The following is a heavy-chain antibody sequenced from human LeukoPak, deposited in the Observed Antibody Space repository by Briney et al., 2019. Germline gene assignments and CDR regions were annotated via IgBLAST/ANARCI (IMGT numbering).Heavy chain of an antibody. D-gene: IGHD3-16*02. J-gene: IGHJ3*02. V-gene: IGHV4-34*01. Sequence: PSETLSLTCAVYGGSFSGYHWSWIRQPPGKGLEWIGEINHSGSTNYNPSLKSRVTISVDTSKNQFSLKLSSVTAADTAVYYCARGGNDYVWGSYRPDDAFDIWGQGTMVTVSS. CDR2: INHSGST. CDR1: GGSFSGYH. CDR3: ARGGNDYVWGSYRPDDAFDI.